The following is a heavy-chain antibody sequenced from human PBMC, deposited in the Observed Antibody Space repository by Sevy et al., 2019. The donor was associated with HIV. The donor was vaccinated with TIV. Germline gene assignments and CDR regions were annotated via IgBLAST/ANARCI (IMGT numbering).Heavy chain of an antibody. D-gene: IGHD7-27*01. J-gene: IGHJ4*02. CDR3: AREGYLGTESYYFDY. CDR1: GYTFTSYG. CDR2: ISAYNGNT. Sequence: ASVKVSCKASGYTFTSYGISWVRQAPGQGLEWMGWISAYNGNTNYAQKLQGRVTMTTDTSTSTAYMELRSLRSDDTAVYYCAREGYLGTESYYFDYWGQGTLVTVSS. V-gene: IGHV1-18*01.